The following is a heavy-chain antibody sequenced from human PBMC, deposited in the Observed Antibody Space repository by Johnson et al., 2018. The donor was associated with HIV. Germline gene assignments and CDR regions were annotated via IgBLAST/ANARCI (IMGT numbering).Heavy chain of an antibody. CDR2: INWNGGST. Sequence: QLVESGGGVARPGGSLRLSCAASGFTFDDYGMNWVRQAPGKGLEWVSGINWNGGSTTYADSVKGRFTISRDNAKNSLYLQMKSLRAEDTAVYYCASTGIQLWFGTDAFDIWGQGTMVTVS. J-gene: IGHJ3*02. CDR1: GFTFDDYG. V-gene: IGHV3-20*04. D-gene: IGHD5-18*01. CDR3: ASTGIQLWFGTDAFDI.